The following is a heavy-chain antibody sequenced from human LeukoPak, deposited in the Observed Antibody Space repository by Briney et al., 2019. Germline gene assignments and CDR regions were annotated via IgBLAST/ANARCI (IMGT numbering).Heavy chain of an antibody. Sequence: RASVKVSCKASGYTFTTYDIHWVRQAPGQGLEWMGWMNPHSANTGYAQKFQGRVTMTRDTSISTAYMELSSLTSDDTAVYYCTRAPVPGNYWGQGTLVTVSS. V-gene: IGHV1-8*01. CDR1: GYTFTTYD. D-gene: IGHD3-10*01. CDR2: MNPHSANT. CDR3: TRAPVPGNY. J-gene: IGHJ4*02.